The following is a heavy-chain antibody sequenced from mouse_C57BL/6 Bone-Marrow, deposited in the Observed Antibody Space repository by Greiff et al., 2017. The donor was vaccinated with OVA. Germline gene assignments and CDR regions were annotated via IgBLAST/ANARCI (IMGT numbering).Heavy chain of an antibody. V-gene: IGHV1-69*01. CDR1: GYTFTSYW. Sequence: QVQLQQPGAELVMPGASVKLSCKASGYTFTSYWMHWVKQRPGQGLEWIGEIDPSDSYPNYNQKFKGKSTLTVDKSSSTAYMQLSSLTSEDSAVYYCARERDYYGSLDYWGQGTTLTVSS. D-gene: IGHD1-1*01. CDR3: ARERDYYGSLDY. CDR2: IDPSDSYP. J-gene: IGHJ2*01.